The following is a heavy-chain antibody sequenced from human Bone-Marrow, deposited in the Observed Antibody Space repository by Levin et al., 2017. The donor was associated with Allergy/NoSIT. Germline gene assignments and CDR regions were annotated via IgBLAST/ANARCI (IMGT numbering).Heavy chain of an antibody. CDR2: ISYDGSSQ. J-gene: IGHJ6*02. V-gene: IGHV3-30*03. D-gene: IGHD3-10*01. CDR3: AGAAGSYYSPYGMDV. CDR1: GFIFSGSG. Sequence: LSLTCAASGFIFSGSGMHWVRQAPGKGLEWVAVISYDGSSQYYADSVKGRFTISRDNSKNTLSLQMNSLRNEDTAVYYCAGAAGSYYSPYGMDVWGQGTPVTVSS.